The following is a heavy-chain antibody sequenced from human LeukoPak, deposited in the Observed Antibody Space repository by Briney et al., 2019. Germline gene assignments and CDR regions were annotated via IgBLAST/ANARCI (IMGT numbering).Heavy chain of an antibody. Sequence: PSETLSLTCIVSGGSISNSSYYWGWIRQPPGKGLEWIGSIYYSGSAYYNPSLKSRVTISVDTSKNQFSLKLSSVTAADTAVYYCARPRGYGAVNWYFDLWGRGTLVTVSS. D-gene: IGHD4-17*01. CDR3: ARPRGYGAVNWYFDL. V-gene: IGHV4-39*01. J-gene: IGHJ2*01. CDR2: IYYSGSA. CDR1: GGSISNSSYY.